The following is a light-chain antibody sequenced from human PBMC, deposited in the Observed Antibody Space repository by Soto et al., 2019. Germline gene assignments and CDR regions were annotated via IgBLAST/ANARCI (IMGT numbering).Light chain of an antibody. CDR2: DVS. V-gene: IGLV2-14*03. CDR3: FSYTSSSTPV. CDR1: SSDVGGYNY. Sequence: QSALTQPASVSGSPGQSITISCTGTSSDVGGYNYVSWYQQHPGQAPKLMIYDVSHRPSGVSDRFSGSKSGNTASLSISGLQTEDESGYYCFSYTSSSTPVFGTGTKLTVL. J-gene: IGLJ1*01.